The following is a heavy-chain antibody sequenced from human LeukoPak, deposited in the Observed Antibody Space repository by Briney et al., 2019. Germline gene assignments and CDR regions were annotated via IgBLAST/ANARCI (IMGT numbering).Heavy chain of an antibody. CDR3: ASEATDILTGYSTSFDY. Sequence: GSLRLSCAASGFTFSSYWMSWVRQAPGKGLEWVANIKQDGSEKYYVDSVKGRFTISRDNAKNSLYLQMNSLRAEDTAVYYCASEATDILTGYSTSFDYWGQGTLVTVSS. V-gene: IGHV3-7*01. J-gene: IGHJ4*02. D-gene: IGHD3-9*01. CDR2: IKQDGSEK. CDR1: GFTFSSYW.